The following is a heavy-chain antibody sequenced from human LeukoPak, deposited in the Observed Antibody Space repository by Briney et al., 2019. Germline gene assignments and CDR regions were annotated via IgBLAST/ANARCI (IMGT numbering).Heavy chain of an antibody. Sequence: SQTLSLTCAISGDSVSSNTATWNWIRQSPSRGLEWLGGTYYRSMWNSDYAPSVKSRITINPDTPKNQVSLLLSSVTPDDTAVYYCTRDRAIWGQGTMVTVAS. CDR3: TRDRAI. V-gene: IGHV6-1*01. CDR2: TYYRSMWNS. CDR1: GDSVSSNTAT. J-gene: IGHJ3*02.